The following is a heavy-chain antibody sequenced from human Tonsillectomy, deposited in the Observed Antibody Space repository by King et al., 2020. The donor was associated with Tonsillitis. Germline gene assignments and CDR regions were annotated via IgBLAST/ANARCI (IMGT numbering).Heavy chain of an antibody. CDR2: ISYDGSNK. CDR1: GFTFSTYG. Sequence: VKLVESGGGVVQPGRSLRLSCAASGFTFSTYGIHWVRQAPGKGLEWVALISYDGSNKYYADPVRGRFTISRDTSKNTVYLQMNSLRAEDTAVYYCARAYYYDTSRTPDYWGQGTLSTVSS. CDR3: ARAYYYDTSRTPDY. J-gene: IGHJ4*02. V-gene: IGHV3-33*05. D-gene: IGHD3-22*01.